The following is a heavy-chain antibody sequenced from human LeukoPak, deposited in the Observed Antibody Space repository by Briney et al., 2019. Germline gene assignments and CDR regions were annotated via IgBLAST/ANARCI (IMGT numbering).Heavy chain of an antibody. V-gene: IGHV3-64*04. Sequence: GGSLGLSCSASGFTFSSYAMHWVRQAPGKGLEYVSAISSNGGSTYYADSVKGRFTISRDNSKNTLYLQMNSLRAEDTAVYYCAKDSVLRYFDWSVLPYFDYWGQGTLVTVSS. CDR1: GFTFSSYA. D-gene: IGHD3-9*01. J-gene: IGHJ4*02. CDR3: AKDSVLRYFDWSVLPYFDY. CDR2: ISSNGGST.